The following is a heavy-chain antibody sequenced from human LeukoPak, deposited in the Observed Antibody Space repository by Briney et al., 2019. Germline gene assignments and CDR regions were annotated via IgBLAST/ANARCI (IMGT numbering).Heavy chain of an antibody. J-gene: IGHJ4*02. V-gene: IGHV4-34*01. Sequence: SETLSLTCAVHGGSFSGYYWSWIRQPPGKGLEWIGEINHSGSTNYNPSLKSRVTISVDTSKNQFSLKLSSVTAADTAVYYCARGQSVYGDYVDYWGQGTLVTVSS. CDR1: GGSFSGYY. CDR2: INHSGST. D-gene: IGHD4-17*01. CDR3: ARGQSVYGDYVDY.